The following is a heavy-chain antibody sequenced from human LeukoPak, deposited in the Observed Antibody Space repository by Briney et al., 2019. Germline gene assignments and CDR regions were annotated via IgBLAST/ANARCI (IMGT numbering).Heavy chain of an antibody. Sequence: GGSLRLSCAASGFTFSIYAMSWVRQAPGKGLEWVSAISGSGGTAYYADSVKGRFTISRDNSKNTLYLQMNSLRAEDTAVYYCAKLHGSGSAYFDYWGQGALVTVSS. V-gene: IGHV3-23*01. J-gene: IGHJ4*02. CDR2: ISGSGGTA. CDR3: AKLHGSGSAYFDY. D-gene: IGHD3-10*01. CDR1: GFTFSIYA.